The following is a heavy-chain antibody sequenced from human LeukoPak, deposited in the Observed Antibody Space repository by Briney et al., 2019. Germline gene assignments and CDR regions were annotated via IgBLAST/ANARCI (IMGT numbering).Heavy chain of an antibody. CDR3: AKDGPGYSSIYYYGMDV. V-gene: IGHV3-74*01. CDR1: GFTFSSYW. J-gene: IGHJ6*02. CDR2: INSDGSST. Sequence: GGSLRLSCAASGFTFSSYWMHWVRQAPGKGLVWVSRINSDGSSTSYADSVKGRFTISRDNAKNTLYLQMNSLRAEDTAVYYCAKDGPGYSSIYYYGMDVWGQGTTVTVSS. D-gene: IGHD6-13*01.